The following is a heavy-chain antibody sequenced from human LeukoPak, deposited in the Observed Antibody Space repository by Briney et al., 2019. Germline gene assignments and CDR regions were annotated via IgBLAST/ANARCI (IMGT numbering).Heavy chain of an antibody. J-gene: IGHJ4*02. CDR2: INSDGSST. Sequence: GGSLRLSCAASGFTFSSYWMHWVRQAPGKGLVWVSRINSDGSSTTYADSVKGRFTISRDNAENTLYLQMNSLRAEDTAVYYCVREPQAEYYFDYWGQGTLVTVSS. CDR3: VREPQAEYYFDY. V-gene: IGHV3-74*01. CDR1: GFTFSSYW. D-gene: IGHD1-14*01.